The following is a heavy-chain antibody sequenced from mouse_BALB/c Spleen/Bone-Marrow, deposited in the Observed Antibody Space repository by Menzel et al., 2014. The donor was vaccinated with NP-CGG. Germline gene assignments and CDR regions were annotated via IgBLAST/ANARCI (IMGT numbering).Heavy chain of an antibody. V-gene: IGHV5-12-1*01. CDR1: GFAFSSYD. CDR2: ISSGGGST. CDR3: AGHRQLTTAN. D-gene: IGHD1-1*01. J-gene: IGHJ3*01. Sequence: EVHLVESGGGLVKPGGSLKLSCAASGFAFSSYDMSWVRQTPEKRLEWVAYISSGGGSTYYPDTVKGRFTISRDNAKNTLYLQMSSLKSEDTAMYYCAGHRQLTTANWGQGTLVTVSA.